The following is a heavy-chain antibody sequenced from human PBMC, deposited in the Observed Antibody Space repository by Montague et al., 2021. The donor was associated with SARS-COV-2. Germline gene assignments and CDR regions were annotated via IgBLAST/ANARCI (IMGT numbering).Heavy chain of an antibody. CDR1: GGPISSRTYY. CDR3: ARHGPNDYYHSRYFDL. Sequence: SETLSLTCIVSGGPISSRTYYWGWIRQPPGKGLEWIGSIFYDGSTYYNPSLTSRVTISVDTSKNQFSLNLSSVTAADTAVYYCARHGPNDYYHSRYFDLWGRGTLVTVSS. D-gene: IGHD3-10*01. J-gene: IGHJ2*01. CDR2: IFYDGST. V-gene: IGHV4-39*01.